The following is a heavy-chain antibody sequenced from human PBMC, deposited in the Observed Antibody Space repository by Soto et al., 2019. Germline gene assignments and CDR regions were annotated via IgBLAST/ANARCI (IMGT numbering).Heavy chain of an antibody. V-gene: IGHV3-23*01. J-gene: IGHJ3*02. D-gene: IGHD2-15*01. Sequence: GSLRLSCAASGFTFSSYAMSWVRQAPGKGLEWVSAISGSGGSTYYADSVKGRFTISRDNSKNTLYLQMNSLRAEDTAVYYCAKDQHIVVVVAAPFDAFDIWGQGTMVTVSS. CDR1: GFTFSSYA. CDR2: ISGSGGST. CDR3: AKDQHIVVVVAAPFDAFDI.